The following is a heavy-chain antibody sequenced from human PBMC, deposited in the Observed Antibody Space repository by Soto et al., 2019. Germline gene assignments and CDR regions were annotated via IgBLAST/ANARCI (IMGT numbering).Heavy chain of an antibody. J-gene: IGHJ5*02. V-gene: IGHV4-59*08. CDR1: GGSISSYY. D-gene: IGHD4-17*01. CDR3: VRVFTVTTRGLRNNWFDP. Sequence: SETLSLTCTVSGGSISSYYWSWIRQPPGKGLEWIGYIYYSGSTNYNPSLKSRVTISVGTSKNQFSLKLSSVAAADTAVYYCVRVFTVTTRGLRNNWFDPWGQVTRFTVSS. CDR2: IYYSGST.